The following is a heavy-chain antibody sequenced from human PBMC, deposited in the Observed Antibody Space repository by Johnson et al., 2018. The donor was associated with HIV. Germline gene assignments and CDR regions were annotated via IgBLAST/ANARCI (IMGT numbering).Heavy chain of an antibody. Sequence: QVQLVESGGGVVQPGRSLRLSCAASQFTFSSYGMHWVRQAPGKGLEWVAGISFAGINKYYRDSVKGRFTISRDNSKNTLYLQMNSLRAEDTAVYYCAKNARNYYDTWGQGTMVTVSS. V-gene: IGHV3-30*18. J-gene: IGHJ3*02. D-gene: IGHD3-10*01. CDR1: QFTFSSYG. CDR3: AKNARNYYDT. CDR2: ISFAGINK.